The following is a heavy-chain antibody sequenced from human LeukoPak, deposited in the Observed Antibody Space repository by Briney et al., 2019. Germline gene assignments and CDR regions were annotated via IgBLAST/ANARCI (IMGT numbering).Heavy chain of an antibody. V-gene: IGHV3-33*01. D-gene: IGHD3-16*02. CDR2: IWYDGSNK. Sequence: GGSLRLSCAASGFTFSSYGMHWVRQAPRKGLEWVAVIWYDGSNKYYADSVKGRFTISRDNSKNTPYLQMNSLRAEDTAVYYCVRTGYDYVWGSYPNTFDYWGQGTLVTVSS. J-gene: IGHJ4*02. CDR3: VRTGYDYVWGSYPNTFDY. CDR1: GFTFSSYG.